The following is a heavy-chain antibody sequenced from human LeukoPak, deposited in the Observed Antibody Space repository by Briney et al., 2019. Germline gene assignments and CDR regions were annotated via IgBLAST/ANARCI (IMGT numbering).Heavy chain of an antibody. CDR1: GYSISSGYY. V-gene: IGHV4-38-2*02. CDR3: ARWRDDFWSGYYTGIDY. CDR2: IYHSGST. D-gene: IGHD3-3*01. Sequence: SETLSLTCTVSGYSISSGYYWGWIRQPPGKGLEWIGSIYHSGSTYYNPSLKSRVTISVDTSKNQFSLKLSSVTAADTAVYYCARWRDDFWSGYYTGIDYWGQGTLVTVSS. J-gene: IGHJ4*02.